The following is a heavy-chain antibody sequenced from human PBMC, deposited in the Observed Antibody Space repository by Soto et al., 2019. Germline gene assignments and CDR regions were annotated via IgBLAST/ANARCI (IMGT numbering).Heavy chain of an antibody. CDR1: GGSISSGGHY. CDR2: IYYSGST. V-gene: IGHV4-31*03. Sequence: SETLSVTCTVSGGSISSGGHYWSWIRQHPGEGLEWIGYIYYSGSTYYNLSLKSRVTISVDTSKNQFSLKLNSVTAADTAVYYCARGRMTPMTAFDYWGQGTLVTVSS. J-gene: IGHJ4*02. CDR3: ARGRMTPMTAFDY. D-gene: IGHD4-17*01.